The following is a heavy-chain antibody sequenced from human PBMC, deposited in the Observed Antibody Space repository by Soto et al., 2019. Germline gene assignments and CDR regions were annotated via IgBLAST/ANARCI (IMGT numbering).Heavy chain of an antibody. CDR3: ASGTVDARVGDN. V-gene: IGHV1-18*04. Sequence: ASVKVSCKAPAYTFTTYAFTWVRQAPGQGLEWLGWISAYNGNRKYAQKYQGRVTMTTDTSTSTTYMELRSLRSDDTAVYYCASGTVDARVGDNWGQGTLVTVSS. D-gene: IGHD2-8*01. CDR1: AYTFTTYA. J-gene: IGHJ4*02. CDR2: ISAYNGNR.